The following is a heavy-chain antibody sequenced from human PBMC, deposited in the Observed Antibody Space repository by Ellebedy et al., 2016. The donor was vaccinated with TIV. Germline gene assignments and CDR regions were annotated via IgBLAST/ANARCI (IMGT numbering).Heavy chain of an antibody. V-gene: IGHV3-33*01. J-gene: IGHJ4*02. Sequence: PGGSLRLSCAASGFKFNMYGMHWVRQAPGKGLEWVAHIWYDGSNENYADSVKGRFTISRDNSLYLQMNSLRAEDTAVYYCARDPGVLPGGGHDYWGQGTLVTVSS. CDR2: IWYDGSNE. CDR3: ARDPGVLPGGGHDY. CDR1: GFKFNMYG. D-gene: IGHD2-15*01.